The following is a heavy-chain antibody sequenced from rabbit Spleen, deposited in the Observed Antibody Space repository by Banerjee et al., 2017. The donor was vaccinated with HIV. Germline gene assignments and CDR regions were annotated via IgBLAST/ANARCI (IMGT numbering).Heavy chain of an antibody. D-gene: IGHD2-1*01. J-gene: IGHJ4*01. Sequence: QEQLEESGGDLVKPGASLTLTCTASGFSFSGSYYMCWVRQAPGKGLEWIACIDTNDGDTDYANWPKGRFTISKTSSTTVTLQMTSLTAADTATYFCLRDRANIGGDYGPYYFDLWGPGTLVTVS. V-gene: IGHV1S45*01. CDR2: IDTNDGDT. CDR1: GFSFSGSYY. CDR3: LRDRANIGGDYGPYYFDL.